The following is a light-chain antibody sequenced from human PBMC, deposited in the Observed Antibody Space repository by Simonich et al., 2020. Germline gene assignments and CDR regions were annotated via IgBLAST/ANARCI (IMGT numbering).Light chain of an antibody. CDR2: WDS. CDR1: QSVLYSSNNKNY. J-gene: IGKJ3*01. Sequence: DIVMTQSPDSLAVSLGERATINCKSSQSVLYSSNNKNYLAWYQQKPGQPPKLLIYWDSTRESGVPDRFSGSGSGTDFTLTISSLQAEDVAVYYCQQYYSTPFTCGPGTKVDIK. CDR3: QQYYSTPFT. V-gene: IGKV4-1*01.